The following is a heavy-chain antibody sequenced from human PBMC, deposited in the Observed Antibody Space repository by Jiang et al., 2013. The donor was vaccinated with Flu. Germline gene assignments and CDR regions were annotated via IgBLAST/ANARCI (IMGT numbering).Heavy chain of an antibody. Sequence: SLTCTVSGGSISSYYWSWIRQPQGRDWSGLGISITVGSTNYNPSLKSRVTISVDTSKNQFSLKLSSVTAADTAVYYCARAQSLRPVYFDYWGQGTLVTVSS. D-gene: IGHD3-16*01. J-gene: IGHJ4*02. CDR1: GGSISSYY. V-gene: IGHV4-59*01. CDR3: ARAQSLRPVYFDY. CDR2: SITVGST.